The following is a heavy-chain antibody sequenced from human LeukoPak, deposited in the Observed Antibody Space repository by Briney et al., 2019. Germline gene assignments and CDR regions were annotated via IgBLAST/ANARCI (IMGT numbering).Heavy chain of an antibody. J-gene: IGHJ3*02. V-gene: IGHV4-4*02. CDR3: ARRDNWNLDAFDI. Sequence: PSGTLSLTCAVSGGSISSSNWWSWVRQPPRKGLEWIGEIYHSGSTNYNPSLKSRVTISVDKSKNQFSLKLSSVTAADTAVYYCARRDNWNLDAFDIWGQGTMVTVSS. CDR2: IYHSGST. CDR1: GGSISSSNW. D-gene: IGHD1-1*01.